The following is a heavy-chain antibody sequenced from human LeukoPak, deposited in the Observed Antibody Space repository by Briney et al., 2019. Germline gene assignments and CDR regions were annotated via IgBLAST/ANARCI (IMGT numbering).Heavy chain of an antibody. V-gene: IGHV3-21*01. Sequence: PGGSLRLSCAASGFTFRSYSMNWVRQAPGKGLEWVSSINSRGYDKFYAESVKGRFTISRDNAKNSLYLQMNNLRVEDTAVYYCAREGSIVPHQDLDCWGQGSLVTVSS. CDR3: AREGSIVPHQDLDC. J-gene: IGHJ4*02. CDR2: INSRGYDK. D-gene: IGHD2-21*01. CDR1: GFTFRSYS.